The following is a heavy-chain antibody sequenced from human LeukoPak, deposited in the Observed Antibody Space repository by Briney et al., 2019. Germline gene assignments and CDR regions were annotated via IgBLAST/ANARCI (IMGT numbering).Heavy chain of an antibody. D-gene: IGHD3-22*01. V-gene: IGHV1-46*01. J-gene: IGHJ6*02. CDR2: INPSGGST. Sequence: ASVTVSFTASGYTFTSYYMHWVRQAPGQGLEWMGIINPSGGSTSYAQKFQGRVTMTRDTSTSTVYMELSSLRSEDTAVYYCARDLLIRMIVVVTASSRWYYYGMDVWGQGTTVTVSS. CDR3: ARDLLIRMIVVVTASSRWYYYGMDV. CDR1: GYTFTSYY.